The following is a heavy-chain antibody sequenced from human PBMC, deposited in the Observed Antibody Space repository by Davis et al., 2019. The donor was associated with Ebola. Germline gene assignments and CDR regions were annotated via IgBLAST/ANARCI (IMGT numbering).Heavy chain of an antibody. CDR2: IYAGDSDS. V-gene: IGHV5-51*01. J-gene: IGHJ4*02. CDR1: GFTFSSYA. D-gene: IGHD3-22*01. CDR3: AKQESLYGSSDY. Sequence: GESLKISCAASGFTFSSYAMSWVRQAPGKGLEWMGIIYAGDSDSRYSPSFEGQVTISVDRSINTAYLQWRSLRASDTAMYYCAKQESLYGSSDYWGQGTLVTVSS.